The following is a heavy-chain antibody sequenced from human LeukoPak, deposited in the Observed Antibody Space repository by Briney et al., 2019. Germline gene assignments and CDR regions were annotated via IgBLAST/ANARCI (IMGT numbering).Heavy chain of an antibody. Sequence: GGSLRLSCAASGFTFSSYAMRWVRQAPGKGLEWVSAISGSSENTFYADSVKGRFAIARDNSKNTLYLQMNSLRAEDTAVYYCAKGHCSGGSCYGTDYWGQGTLVTVSS. CDR3: AKGHCSGGSCYGTDY. CDR2: ISGSSENT. J-gene: IGHJ4*02. CDR1: GFTFSSYA. V-gene: IGHV3-23*01. D-gene: IGHD2-15*01.